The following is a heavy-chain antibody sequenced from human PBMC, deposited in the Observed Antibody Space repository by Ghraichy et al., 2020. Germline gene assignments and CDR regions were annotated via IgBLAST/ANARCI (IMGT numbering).Heavy chain of an antibody. J-gene: IGHJ6*02. CDR3: ARDHSPFTSRQGFYGLDV. V-gene: IGHV4-59*01. D-gene: IGHD2-2*01. CDR2: VYNSGST. CDR1: GGSLSSYY. Sequence: SETLSLTCTVSGGSLSSYYWSWIRQPPGKGLEWIGYVYNSGSTSYNPSLKSRLTISTDTSKNQFSLKLNSVPTADTAVYYCARDHSPFTSRQGFYGLDVWGQGTTVTVSS.